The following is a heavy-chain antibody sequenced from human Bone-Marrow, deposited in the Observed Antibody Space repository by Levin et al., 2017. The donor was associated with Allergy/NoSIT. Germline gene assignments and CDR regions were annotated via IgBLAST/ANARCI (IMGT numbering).Heavy chain of an antibody. D-gene: IGHD6-19*01. V-gene: IGHV3-7*01. Sequence: GESLKISCAASGFTFSNDGMTWVRQAPGKGLEWVANIKQDGTEKNYVDSVKGRFTISRDNANNALHLQMSSLRVEDTAVYFCARKYSSAWCFDYWGQGILVAVSS. CDR2: IKQDGTEK. CDR1: GFTFSNDG. J-gene: IGHJ4*02. CDR3: ARKYSSAWCFDY.